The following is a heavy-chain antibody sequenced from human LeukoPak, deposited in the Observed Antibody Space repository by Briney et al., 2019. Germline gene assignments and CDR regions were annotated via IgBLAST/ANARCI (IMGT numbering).Heavy chain of an antibody. V-gene: IGHV4-39*01. D-gene: IGHD6-13*01. CDR3: ASDVGRGLAAAGS. CDR2: MYYSGTT. CDR1: GGSIRSSTYY. Sequence: PSETLSLTCSVSGGSIRSSTYYWGWIRQPPGKGLEWIGSMYYSGTTYYNPSLKSRVTISVDQSKNQLSMKLNSVTAADTALYYCASDVGRGLAAAGSWGQGTLVTVSS. J-gene: IGHJ4*02.